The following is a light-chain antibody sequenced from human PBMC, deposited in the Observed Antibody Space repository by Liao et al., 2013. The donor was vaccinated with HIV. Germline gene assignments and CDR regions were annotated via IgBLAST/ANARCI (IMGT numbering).Light chain of an antibody. Sequence: SYVLTQPPSVSVAPGKTAKITCGGNYIGSKSVHWYQQKPAQAPVLVIFSDTDRPSEIPERFSGSNSGNTATLTITRVESSDEADYYCQVWDSISDHVVFGGGTKLTVL. CDR3: QVWDSISDHVV. CDR2: SDT. CDR1: YIGSKS. J-gene: IGLJ2*01. V-gene: IGLV3-21*04.